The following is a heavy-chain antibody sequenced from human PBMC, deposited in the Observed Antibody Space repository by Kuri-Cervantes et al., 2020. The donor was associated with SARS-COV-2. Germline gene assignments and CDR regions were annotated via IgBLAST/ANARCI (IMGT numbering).Heavy chain of an antibody. CDR1: GGSISSYY. CDR3: ARGGEMRLRKTGTVIDY. Sequence: SCTVSGGSISSYYWSWIRQPPGKGLEWIGYIYYSGSTYYNPSLKSRVTISVDTSKNQFSLKLSSVTAADTAVYYCARGGEMRLRKTGTVIDYWGQGTLVTVSS. V-gene: IGHV4-30-4*08. D-gene: IGHD1-1*01. CDR2: IYYSGST. J-gene: IGHJ4*02.